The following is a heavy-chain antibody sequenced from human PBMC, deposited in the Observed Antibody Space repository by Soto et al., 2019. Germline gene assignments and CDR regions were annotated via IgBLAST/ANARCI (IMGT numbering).Heavy chain of an antibody. CDR1: GGTFSSYA. CDR3: ARGGQPYYYYGMDV. Sequence: QVQLVQSGAEVKKPGSSVKVSCKASGGTFSSYAISWVRQAPGQGLEWMGGIIPIFGTANYAQKFQGRVTXNANEXXSTAYMELSSLRSEDTAVYYCARGGQPYYYYGMDVWGQGTTVTVSS. J-gene: IGHJ6*02. CDR2: IIPIFGTA. V-gene: IGHV1-69*12.